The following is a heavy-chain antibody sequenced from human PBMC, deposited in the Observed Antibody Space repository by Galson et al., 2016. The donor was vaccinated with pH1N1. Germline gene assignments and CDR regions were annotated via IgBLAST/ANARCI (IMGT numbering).Heavy chain of an antibody. D-gene: IGHD4-11*01. CDR2: IYWDDDK. CDR1: GFSLSTSGVG. V-gene: IGHV2-5*02. CDR3: ARIFYGDYSDYFDY. Sequence: LTCTFSGFSLSTSGVGVGWIRQPPGKALEWLALIYWDDDKRYSPSLKTRLTISKDTSKNQVVLTMTNMDPVDTATYYCARIFYGDYSDYFDYWGQGTLVTVSS. J-gene: IGHJ4*02.